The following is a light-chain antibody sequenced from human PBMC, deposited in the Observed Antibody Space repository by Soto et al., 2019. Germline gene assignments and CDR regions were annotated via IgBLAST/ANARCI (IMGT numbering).Light chain of an antibody. CDR2: DVT. CDR1: SSDVGAYNF. CDR3: CSYAGSYTQV. Sequence: QSALTQPRSVSGSPGQSVTISCTGTSSDVGAYNFVSWYQQHPGKAPKLIIYDVTKWPSGVPDRFSGSKSGNTASLTISGLQAEDEADYYCCSYAGSYTQVFGTGTKVTVL. V-gene: IGLV2-11*01. J-gene: IGLJ1*01.